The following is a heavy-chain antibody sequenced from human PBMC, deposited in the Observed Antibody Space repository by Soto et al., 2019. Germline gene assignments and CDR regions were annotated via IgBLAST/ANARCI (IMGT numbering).Heavy chain of an antibody. CDR2: IYYSGST. Sequence: SETLSLTCTVSGGSISSYYWSWIRQPPGKGLEWIGYIYYSGSTNYNPSLKSRVTISVDTSKNQFSLKLSSVTAADTAVYYCAKKRKYCSSTSCYYAFDIWGHGTMVTVSS. CDR1: GGSISSYY. CDR3: AKKRKYCSSTSCYYAFDI. V-gene: IGHV4-59*01. J-gene: IGHJ3*02. D-gene: IGHD2-2*01.